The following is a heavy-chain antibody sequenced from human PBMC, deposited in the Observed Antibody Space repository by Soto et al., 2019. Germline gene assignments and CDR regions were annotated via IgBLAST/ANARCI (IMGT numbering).Heavy chain of an antibody. D-gene: IGHD3-16*01. J-gene: IGHJ4*02. CDR3: AARFYYFDY. CDR1: GFTFSSYA. V-gene: IGHV3-30-3*01. Sequence: QVQLVESGGGVVQPGRSLRLSCAASGFTFSSYAMHWVRQAPGKGLEWVAVISYDGSNKYYADSVKGRFTISRDNSKNTLYLQMTSLRAEDTAVYYCAARFYYFDYWGQGTLVTVSS. CDR2: ISYDGSNK.